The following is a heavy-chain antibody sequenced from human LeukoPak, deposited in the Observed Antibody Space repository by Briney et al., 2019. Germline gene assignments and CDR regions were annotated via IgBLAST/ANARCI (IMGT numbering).Heavy chain of an antibody. Sequence: GGSLGLSCAASGFTFSNYWMNWVRQAPGKGLEWVANIKQDGTEKFYVDSVRGRFTISRDNAKNSLYLQMNSLRAEDTAVYYCATLFGSYYMDVWGKGTTVTVSS. CDR3: ATLFGSYYMDV. CDR2: IKQDGTEK. CDR1: GFTFSNYW. V-gene: IGHV3-7*01. J-gene: IGHJ6*03. D-gene: IGHD3-3*01.